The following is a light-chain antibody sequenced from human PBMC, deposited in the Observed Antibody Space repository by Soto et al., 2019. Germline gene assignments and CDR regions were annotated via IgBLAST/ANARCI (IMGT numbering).Light chain of an antibody. Sequence: VMTQSPATLSVSPGERATLSCRASQSVSSNLAWYHQKPGQAPRLLIYGASTRATGTPARFSGSGSGTEFTLTISSLQSEEFAVYYCQQYNNWPLTFGGGTKVEI. J-gene: IGKJ4*01. CDR1: QSVSSN. CDR2: GAS. V-gene: IGKV3-15*01. CDR3: QQYNNWPLT.